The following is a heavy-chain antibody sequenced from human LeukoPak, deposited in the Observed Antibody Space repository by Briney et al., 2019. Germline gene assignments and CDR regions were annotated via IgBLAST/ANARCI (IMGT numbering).Heavy chain of an antibody. D-gene: IGHD3-10*01. Sequence: SETLSLTCAAYGGSFSGYYWSWIRQPPGKGLEWIGEINHSGSTNYNPSLKSRVTISVDTSKNQFSLKLSSVTAADTAVYYCARLSGYYGSGSYRQLRWFDPWGQGTLVTVSS. V-gene: IGHV4-34*01. CDR2: INHSGST. J-gene: IGHJ5*02. CDR3: ARLSGYYGSGSYRQLRWFDP. CDR1: GGSFSGYY.